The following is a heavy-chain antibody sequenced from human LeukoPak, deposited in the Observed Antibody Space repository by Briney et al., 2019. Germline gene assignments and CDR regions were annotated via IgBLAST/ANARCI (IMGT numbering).Heavy chain of an antibody. CDR2: IRYDGSNK. V-gene: IGHV3-30*02. Sequence: GGSLRLSCAASGFTFSSYGMHWVRQAPGKGLEWVAFIRYDGSNKYYADSVKGRFTISRDNSKNTLYLQMNSLRAEDTAVYYCAKDGPPGSYSYDPSFDYWGQGTPVTVSS. CDR3: AKDGPPGSYSYDPSFDY. J-gene: IGHJ4*02. D-gene: IGHD5-18*01. CDR1: GFTFSSYG.